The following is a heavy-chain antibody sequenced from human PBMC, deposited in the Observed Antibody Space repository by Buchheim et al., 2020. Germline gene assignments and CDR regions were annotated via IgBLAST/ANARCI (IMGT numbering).Heavy chain of an antibody. CDR1: GFIFSDYY. CDR3: ARSLDGYNPFDY. V-gene: IGHV3-11*06. J-gene: IGHJ4*02. D-gene: IGHD5-24*01. Sequence: QVHLVESGGDLVEPGGSLRLSCAVSGFIFSDYYINWIRQAPGKGLEWVSYISGTGTYTNYADSVQGRFTISRDSAKNSVYLQMNTLRAEDTAVYYCARSLDGYNPFDYWGQGTL. CDR2: ISGTGTYT.